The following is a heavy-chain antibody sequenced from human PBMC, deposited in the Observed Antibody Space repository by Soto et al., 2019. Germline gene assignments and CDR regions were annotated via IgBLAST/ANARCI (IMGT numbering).Heavy chain of an antibody. CDR1: GYTFTNNA. J-gene: IGHJ6*03. Sequence: ASVKVSCKASGYTFTNNAIHWVRQAPGQRLEWMGWNNGGNGTTSYTDSVKGRFTISRDNSKNTLYIQMNSLRAEDTAVYYCAKGSRVCSGGSCPRHYYYYYMDVWGKGTTVTVSS. D-gene: IGHD2-15*01. V-gene: IGHV1-3*01. CDR2: NNGGNGTT. CDR3: AKGSRVCSGGSCPRHYYYYYMDV.